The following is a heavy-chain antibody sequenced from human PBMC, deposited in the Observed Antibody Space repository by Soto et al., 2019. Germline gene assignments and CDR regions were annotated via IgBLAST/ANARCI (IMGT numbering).Heavy chain of an antibody. CDR3: ARGYIVVVTASLLWYYGTDV. CDR1: GGTFSSYA. J-gene: IGHJ6*02. Sequence: SVKVSCKASGGTFSSYAISWVRQAPGQGLEWMGGIIPIFGTANYAQKFQGRVTITADESTSTAYMELSSLRSEDTAVYYCARGYIVVVTASLLWYYGTDVWGQGATVTVPS. CDR2: IIPIFGTA. D-gene: IGHD2-21*02. V-gene: IGHV1-69*13.